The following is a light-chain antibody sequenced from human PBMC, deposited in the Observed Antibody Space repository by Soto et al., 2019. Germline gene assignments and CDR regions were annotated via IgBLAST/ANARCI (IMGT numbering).Light chain of an antibody. CDR1: QSIDRY. V-gene: IGKV1-39*01. Sequence: DIQMTQSPSSLSASVGDIVTISCRASQSIDRYLNWYQQKAGKAPRLLIYAASNLQSGVPSRFSGSGSGTHFTLTISSLQAEDFPTYYCLQSFALFTFGHGTKVDV. CDR3: LQSFALFT. CDR2: AAS. J-gene: IGKJ3*01.